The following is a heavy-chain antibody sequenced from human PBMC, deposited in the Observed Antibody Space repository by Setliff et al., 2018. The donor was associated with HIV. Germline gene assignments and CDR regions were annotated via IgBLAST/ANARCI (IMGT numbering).Heavy chain of an antibody. Sequence: PSETLSLTCTVSDSGTYYWSWIRQPAGKGLEWIGHIYTSGSTNYNPSLKSRVTMSVDTSKNQFSLKLSSVTAADTAVYYCARDVPWGDYYYYMDVWGKGTTVTVSS. J-gene: IGHJ6*03. V-gene: IGHV4-4*07. CDR2: IYTSGST. D-gene: IGHD3-16*01. CDR3: ARDVPWGDYYYYMDV. CDR1: DSGTYY.